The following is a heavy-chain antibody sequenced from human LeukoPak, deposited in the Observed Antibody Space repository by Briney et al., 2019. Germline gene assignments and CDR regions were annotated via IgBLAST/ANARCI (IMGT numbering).Heavy chain of an antibody. CDR1: GYTFTSYY. CDR3: ARVTDYDFWSGPYYFDY. Sequence: GASVKVSCKSSGYTFTSYYMHWVGQAPGQGLEWMGLINPRGGSTSYAQKYQGRVTRTRDTSTSTVYMELSSLRSEDTAVYYCARVTDYDFWSGPYYFDYWGQGTLVTVSS. J-gene: IGHJ4*02. D-gene: IGHD3-3*01. CDR2: INPRGGST. V-gene: IGHV1-46*03.